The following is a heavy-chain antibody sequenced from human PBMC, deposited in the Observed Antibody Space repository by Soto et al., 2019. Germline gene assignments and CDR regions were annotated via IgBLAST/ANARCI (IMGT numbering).Heavy chain of an antibody. D-gene: IGHD3-10*01. Sequence: QVQLVQSGAEEKKPGASVKVSCKASGYTFTSYAMHWVRQAPGQRLEWMGWINAGNGNTKYSQKFQGRVTITRDTSASTAYMELSSLRSEDTAVCYCASEYYYGSGTPYYYYGMDVWGQGTTVTVSS. CDR2: INAGNGNT. V-gene: IGHV1-3*05. J-gene: IGHJ6*02. CDR1: GYTFTSYA. CDR3: ASEYYYGSGTPYYYYGMDV.